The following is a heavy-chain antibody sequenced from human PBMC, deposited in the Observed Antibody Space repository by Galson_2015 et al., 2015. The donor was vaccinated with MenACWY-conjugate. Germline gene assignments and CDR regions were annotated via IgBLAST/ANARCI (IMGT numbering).Heavy chain of an antibody. D-gene: IGHD4-23*01. CDR2: IYPGDSHT. CDR1: GYYFDDYW. J-gene: IGHJ3*02. CDR3: AKHWYGGKAANNAFHI. V-gene: IGHV5-51*01. Sequence: QSGAEAKKPGESLKISCTGSGYYFDDYWVAWVRQLPGKGLEYIGIIYPGDSHTRYSPSFQGQVTISADKSITTAYLQWGSLQASDTGIYYCAKHWYGGKAANNAFHIWGQGTMVTVSS.